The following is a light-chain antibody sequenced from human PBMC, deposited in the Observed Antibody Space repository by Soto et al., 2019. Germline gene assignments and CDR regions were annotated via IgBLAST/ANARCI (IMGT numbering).Light chain of an antibody. CDR2: GAS. Sequence: EIVLTQSPGTLSLSPGEEATLSCRASQSVDSNYLTWYQQKPGQTPSLIIYGASGRADGIPHRFSGSGFGTDFTLTISKVEPEDFAVYYCQQYGTPRSVTFGQGTRLDI. CDR3: QQYGTPRSVT. CDR1: QSVDSNY. J-gene: IGKJ5*01. V-gene: IGKV3-20*01.